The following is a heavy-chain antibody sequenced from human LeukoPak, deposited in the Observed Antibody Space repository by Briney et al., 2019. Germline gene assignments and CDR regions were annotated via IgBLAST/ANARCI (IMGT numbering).Heavy chain of an antibody. Sequence: GGSLRLSCAASGFTFSSYGMHWVRQAPGKGLEWVAVMWYDGSNKYYADSVKGRFIISRDNSKNTLYLQMNSLRAEDTAVYYCARELVXQLPHXXLGDYXGQG. J-gene: IGHJ4*02. D-gene: IGHD3-9*01. CDR3: ARELVXQLPHXXLGDY. V-gene: IGHV3-33*01. CDR1: GFTFSSYG. CDR2: MWYDGSNK.